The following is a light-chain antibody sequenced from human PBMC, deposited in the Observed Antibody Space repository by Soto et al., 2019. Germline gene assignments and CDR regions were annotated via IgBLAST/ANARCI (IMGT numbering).Light chain of an antibody. CDR1: QSVSSD. CDR3: QQYNNWPRT. V-gene: IGKV3-15*01. J-gene: IGKJ1*01. CDR2: GAS. Sequence: EIVMTQSPATLSGSPGEIATPSFRASQSVSSDLAWYHQKPGQAPRLLIYGASTRATGIPARFSGSGSGTEFTLTINSLQSEDFAVYYCQQYNNWPRTFGQGTKVDIK.